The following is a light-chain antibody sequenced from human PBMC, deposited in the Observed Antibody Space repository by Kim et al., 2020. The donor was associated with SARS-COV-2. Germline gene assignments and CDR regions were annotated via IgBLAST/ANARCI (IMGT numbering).Light chain of an antibody. J-gene: IGLJ1*01. V-gene: IGLV3-21*04. CDR1: NHGSKS. CDR3: QVWDSSSDHHYV. CDR2: YDS. Sequence: PGKTARITCGGNNHGSKSVHWYQQKPGQAPVLVIYYDSDRPSGIPERFSGSNSGNTATLTISRVEAGDEADYYCQVWDSSSDHHYVFGTGTKVTVL.